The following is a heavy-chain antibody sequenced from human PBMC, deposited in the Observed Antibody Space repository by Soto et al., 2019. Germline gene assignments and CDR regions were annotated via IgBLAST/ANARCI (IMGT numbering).Heavy chain of an antibody. J-gene: IGHJ6*02. CDR2: ITPSPSFI. CDR3: ARDRIAAADYYYYYGMDV. D-gene: IGHD6-13*01. CDR1: GFTFSDSD. Sequence: GGSLRLSCAASGFTFSDSDMHWVRQAPGKGLEWVSAITPSPSFISYADSVKGRFTISRDNSKNTLYLQMNSLRAEGTAVYYCARDRIAAADYYYYYGMDVWGQGTTVTVSS. V-gene: IGHV3-21*01.